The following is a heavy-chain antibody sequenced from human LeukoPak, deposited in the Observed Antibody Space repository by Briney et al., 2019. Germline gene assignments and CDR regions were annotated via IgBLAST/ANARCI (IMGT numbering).Heavy chain of an antibody. CDR2: INAGNGNT. CDR3: ARVSPSGDYVSIKHWYLDL. D-gene: IGHD4-17*01. CDR1: GYTFTSYA. J-gene: IGHJ2*01. V-gene: IGHV1-3*01. Sequence: ASVKVSCKASGYTFTSYAMHWVRQAPGQRRECMGWINAGNGNTKYSQKFQGRVTITSDTTASTAYMELSSLRSEDTAVYYCARVSPSGDYVSIKHWYLDLWGRGTLVAVSS.